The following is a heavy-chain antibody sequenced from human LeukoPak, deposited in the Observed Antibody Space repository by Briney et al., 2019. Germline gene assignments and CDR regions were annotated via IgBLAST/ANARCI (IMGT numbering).Heavy chain of an antibody. V-gene: IGHV3-30-3*01. CDR1: GFTFSSYA. CDR3: ARVLVVVVAATPAIYYYYYYIDV. D-gene: IGHD2-15*01. CDR2: ISYDGSNK. J-gene: IGHJ6*03. Sequence: GRSLRLSYAASGFTFSSYAMHWVRQAPGKGLEWVAVISYDGSNKYYADSVKGRFTISRDNSKNTLYLQMNSLRAEDTAVYYCARVLVVVVAATPAIYYYYYYIDVWGKGTTVTVSS.